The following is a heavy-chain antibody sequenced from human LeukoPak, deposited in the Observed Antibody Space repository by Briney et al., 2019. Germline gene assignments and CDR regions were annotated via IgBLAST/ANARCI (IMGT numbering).Heavy chain of an antibody. CDR2: ISSDGTSA. CDR1: GFTFSSHR. D-gene: IGHD3-22*01. V-gene: IGHV3-74*01. CDR3: VRLTFYEGRGHYPDH. Sequence: GGSLRLSCGASGFTFSSHRMHWVRHAPGEAPAWVARISSDGTSAVYADSVRGRFTVSRDNAKSTMFLQMDSLRAEDTAVYYCVRLTFYEGRGHYPDHWGQGTLDTVSS. J-gene: IGHJ4*02.